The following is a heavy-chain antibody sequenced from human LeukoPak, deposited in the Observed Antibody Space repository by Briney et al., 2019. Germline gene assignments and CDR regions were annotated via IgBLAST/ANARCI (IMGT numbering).Heavy chain of an antibody. CDR2: TYTSGST. CDR3: ARDYYGSGTHAFDI. V-gene: IGHV4-4*07. J-gene: IGHJ3*02. D-gene: IGHD3-10*01. Sequence: SVTLSLTCAVSGYSISSGYYWSWIRQPAGKGLEWIGRTYTSGSTNYNPSLKSRVTMSVDTSKNQFSLKLSSVTAADTAVYYCARDYYGSGTHAFDIWGQGTMVTVSS. CDR1: GYSISSGYY.